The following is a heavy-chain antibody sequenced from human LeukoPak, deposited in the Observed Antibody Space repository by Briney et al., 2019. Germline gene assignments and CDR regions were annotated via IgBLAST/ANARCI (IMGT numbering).Heavy chain of an antibody. CDR1: GGSISSGDYY. CDR3: ARAESGYDLGGFDY. Sequence: SQTLSLTCTVSGGSISSGDYYWSWIRQPPGKGLEWIGYIYYSGSTYYDPSLKSRVTISVDTSKNQFSLKLSSVTAADTAVYYCARAESGYDLGGFDYWGQGTLVTVSS. D-gene: IGHD5-12*01. J-gene: IGHJ4*02. CDR2: IYYSGST. V-gene: IGHV4-30-4*01.